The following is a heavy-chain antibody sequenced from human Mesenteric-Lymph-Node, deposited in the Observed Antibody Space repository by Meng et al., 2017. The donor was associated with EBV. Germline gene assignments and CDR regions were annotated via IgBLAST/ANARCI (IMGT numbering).Heavy chain of an antibody. Sequence: QVPLRESGPGLVKPSGTLSLTCAVSDGSISSSNLWSWVRQPPGKGLEWIGEIFHSGSTNYNPSLRSRVTISVDKSKNQFSLKLSSVTAADTAVYYCAKITNSGGFNYFDYWGQGTLVTVSS. D-gene: IGHD2-15*01. CDR3: AKITNSGGFNYFDY. CDR2: IFHSGST. CDR1: DGSISSSNL. J-gene: IGHJ4*02. V-gene: IGHV4-4*02.